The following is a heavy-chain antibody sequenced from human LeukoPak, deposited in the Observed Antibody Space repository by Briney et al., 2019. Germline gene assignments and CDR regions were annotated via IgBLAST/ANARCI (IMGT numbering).Heavy chain of an antibody. CDR3: ARHYSPVARNWFDP. D-gene: IGHD5-18*01. V-gene: IGHV4-39*01. CDR1: GGSISSSSYY. J-gene: IGHJ5*02. CDR2: IYYCGST. Sequence: PSETLSLTCTVSGGSISSSSYYWGWIRQPPGKGLEGIGSIYYCGSTYYNLSLKSRVTISVDTSKSHFSLTLSSVTAADTAVYYCARHYSPVARNWFDPWGQGTLVIVSS.